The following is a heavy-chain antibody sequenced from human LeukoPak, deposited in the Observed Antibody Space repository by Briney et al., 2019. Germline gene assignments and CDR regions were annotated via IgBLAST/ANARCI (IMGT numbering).Heavy chain of an antibody. J-gene: IGHJ4*02. CDR3: ARHSGYYYGDFDY. D-gene: IGHD3-22*01. CDR1: GGSISSSSYY. V-gene: IGHV4-39*01. CDR2: IYYSGST. Sequence: SETLSLTCAVSGGSISSSSYYWGWIRQPPGRGLEWIGKIYYSGSTYCNPSPKSRVTISVDTSKNQFSLKLSSVTAADTAVYYCARHSGYYYGDFDYWGQGTLVTVSS.